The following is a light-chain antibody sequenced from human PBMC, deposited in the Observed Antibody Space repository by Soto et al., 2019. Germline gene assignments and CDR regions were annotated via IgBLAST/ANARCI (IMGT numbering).Light chain of an antibody. V-gene: IGLV2-14*01. J-gene: IGLJ1*01. CDR2: DVS. Sequence: QSALTQPASVSGSTEQSITISCTGTISDVGGYNYVSWYQQHPGKAPKLMIYDVSNRPSGVSNRFSGSKSGNTASLTISGLQAEDEADYYCSSYTSSSTDVFGTGTKFTVL. CDR1: ISDVGGYNY. CDR3: SSYTSSSTDV.